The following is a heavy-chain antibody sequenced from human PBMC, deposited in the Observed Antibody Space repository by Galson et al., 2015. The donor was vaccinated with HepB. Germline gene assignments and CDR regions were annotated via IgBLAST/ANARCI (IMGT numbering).Heavy chain of an antibody. CDR1: GFVFSNFG. Sequence: SLRLSCAASGFVFSNFGLSWVRQAPGKGLEWVSSFNGDGTARYTDSLRGRFTVSSDNSKNTVYLQMNSLGAEDTAVYYCTKFVDYGGNYYFDSWGQGTLVTVSS. D-gene: IGHD4-23*01. J-gene: IGHJ4*02. CDR2: FNGDGTA. V-gene: IGHV3-23*01. CDR3: TKFVDYGGNYYFDS.